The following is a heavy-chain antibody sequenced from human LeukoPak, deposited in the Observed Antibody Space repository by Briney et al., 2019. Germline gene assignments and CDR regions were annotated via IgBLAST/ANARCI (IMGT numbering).Heavy chain of an antibody. CDR1: GDSIASSPYY. CDR2: VYYSGTT. V-gene: IGHV4-39*01. Sequence: PSETLSVTCTVSGDSIASSPYYWGWIRQPPEKGLEWIASVYYSGTTFYNPSLKSRVTMSVDTSNNQFSLKLRSVTAADTALYFRARRGMVRGAMVDNWGQGTLVTVSS. D-gene: IGHD3-10*01. J-gene: IGHJ4*02. CDR3: ARRGMVRGAMVDN.